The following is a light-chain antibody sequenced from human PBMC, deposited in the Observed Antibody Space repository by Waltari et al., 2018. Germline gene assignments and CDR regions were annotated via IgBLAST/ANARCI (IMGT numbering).Light chain of an antibody. CDR3: ATWDDSLNGL. V-gene: IGLV1-44*01. Sequence: QSVLTQPPSASGTPGQRGTISCSGSSSNIGSKSVNWYQQVSGAAPKLLIYSTNKRPSGVPDRFSGSKSGTSASLAISGLQSEDEAYYYCATWDDSLNGLFGGGTKLTVL. CDR1: SSNIGSKS. J-gene: IGLJ2*01. CDR2: STN.